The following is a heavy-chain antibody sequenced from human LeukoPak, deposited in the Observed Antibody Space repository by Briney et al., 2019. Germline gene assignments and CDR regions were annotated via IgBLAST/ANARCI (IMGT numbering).Heavy chain of an antibody. J-gene: IGHJ4*02. D-gene: IGHD6-19*01. CDR3: AKGGIAVAGQRVYYFDY. Sequence: GRSLRLSCAASGFTFDDYAMHWVRQAPGKGLEWDSGVNWNSGSIAYADSVKGRFTISRDNTKNSLYLQMNSLRAEDTALYYCAKGGIAVAGQRVYYFDYWGQGTLVTVSS. V-gene: IGHV3-9*01. CDR2: VNWNSGSI. CDR1: GFTFDDYA.